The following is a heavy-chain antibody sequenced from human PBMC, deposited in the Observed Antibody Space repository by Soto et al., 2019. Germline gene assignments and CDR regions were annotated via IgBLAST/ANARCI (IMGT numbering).Heavy chain of an antibody. Sequence: GEAETISCEGPGDSFTSYWSGWERQMPGKGLEWMGIIYPGDSDTRYSPSFKGQVTISADKSISTAYLQWSSLKASYTAMYYCARPNASRYYYDSSGSSGVYGMDVWGQGTTVTVS. V-gene: IGHV5-51*01. J-gene: IGHJ6*02. CDR2: IYPGDSDT. D-gene: IGHD3-22*01. CDR3: ARPNASRYYYDSSGSSGVYGMDV. CDR1: GDSFTSYW.